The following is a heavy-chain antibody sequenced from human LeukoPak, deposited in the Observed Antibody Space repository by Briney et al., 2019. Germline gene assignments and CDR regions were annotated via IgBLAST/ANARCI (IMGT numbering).Heavy chain of an antibody. CDR2: IYPGDSDT. D-gene: IGHD6-6*01. CDR1: GYSFTSYW. Sequence: GESLKISCKGSGYSFTSYWIGWVRQMPGKGLEWMGIIYPGDSDTRYSPSFQGQVTISADKSISTAYLQWSSLKASDTAMHYCARNSAARLNYFDYWGQGTLVTVSS. J-gene: IGHJ4*02. CDR3: ARNSAARLNYFDY. V-gene: IGHV5-51*01.